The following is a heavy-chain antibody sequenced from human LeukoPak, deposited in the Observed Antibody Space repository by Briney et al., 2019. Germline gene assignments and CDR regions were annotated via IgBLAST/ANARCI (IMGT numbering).Heavy chain of an antibody. CDR2: IDHSGST. Sequence: SETLSLTCAVYGGSFSGYYWSWIRQPPGKGLEWIGEIDHSGSTNYNPSLKSRVTISVDTSKNQFSLKLSSVTAADTAVYYCARETVSGDLIDYWGQGTLVTVSS. D-gene: IGHD2-21*02. CDR3: ARETVSGDLIDY. CDR1: GGSFSGYY. V-gene: IGHV4-34*01. J-gene: IGHJ4*02.